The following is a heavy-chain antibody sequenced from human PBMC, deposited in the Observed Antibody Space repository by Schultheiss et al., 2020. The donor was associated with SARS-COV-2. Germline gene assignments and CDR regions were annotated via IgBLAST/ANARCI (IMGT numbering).Heavy chain of an antibody. V-gene: IGHV4-4*07. CDR3: ARDRGPYYYDSSGYYTARGLGYFDY. Sequence: SQTLSLTCTVSGGSISSYYWSWIRQPAGKGLEWIGRIYTSGSTNYNPSLKSRVTMSVDTSKNQFSLKLSSVTAADTAVYYCARDRGPYYYDSSGYYTARGLGYFDYWGQGTLVTVSS. CDR1: GGSISSYY. D-gene: IGHD3-22*01. J-gene: IGHJ4*02. CDR2: IYTSGST.